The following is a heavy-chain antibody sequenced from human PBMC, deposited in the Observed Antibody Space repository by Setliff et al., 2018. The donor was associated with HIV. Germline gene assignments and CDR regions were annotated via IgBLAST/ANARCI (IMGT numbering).Heavy chain of an antibody. CDR1: GDPISTYY. V-gene: IGHV4-59*08. CDR3: ARRYYDFWSGYPFDY. J-gene: IGHJ4*02. CDR2: VYSSGIT. Sequence: GDPISTYYWSWVRKPPGKGLEWIGYVYSSGITTYNPSLASRVTISVDTSKTRFSLRLTSVTATDTAMYYCARRYYDFWSGYPFDYWGQGALVTVS. D-gene: IGHD3-3*01.